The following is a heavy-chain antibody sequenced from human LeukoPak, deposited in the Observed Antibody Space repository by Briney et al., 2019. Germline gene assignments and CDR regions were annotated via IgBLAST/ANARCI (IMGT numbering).Heavy chain of an antibody. CDR1: GGSISSYY. V-gene: IGHV4-59*01. D-gene: IGHD5-24*01. CDR2: IYYSGST. J-gene: IGHJ4*02. Sequence: SETLSLTRTVSGGSISSYYWSWIRQPPGKGLEWIGYIYYSGSTNYNPSLKSRVTISVDTSKNQFSLKLSSVTAADTAVYYCARWDGYNYPFDYWGQGTLVTVSS. CDR3: ARWDGYNYPFDY.